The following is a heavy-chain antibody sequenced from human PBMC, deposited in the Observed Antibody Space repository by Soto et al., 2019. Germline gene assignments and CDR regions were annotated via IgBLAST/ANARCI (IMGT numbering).Heavy chain of an antibody. CDR3: ARPRLAPAGDYFDY. CDR2: IIPIFGTA. Sequence: VKVSCKASGGTFSSYAISWVRQAPGLGLEWMGGIIPIFGTANYAQKFQGRVTITADKSTSTAYMELSSLRSEDTAVYYCARPRLAPAGDYFDYWGKGTLVPGSS. V-gene: IGHV1-69*13. D-gene: IGHD6-13*01. CDR1: GGTFSSYA. J-gene: IGHJ4*02.